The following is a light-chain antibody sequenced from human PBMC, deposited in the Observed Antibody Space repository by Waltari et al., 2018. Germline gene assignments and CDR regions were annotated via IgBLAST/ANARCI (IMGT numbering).Light chain of an antibody. CDR1: QSVSSN. CDR2: GAS. J-gene: IGKJ2*01. V-gene: IGKV3-15*01. CDR3: QQYNNWPPRYT. Sequence: EIVMTQSPATLSVSPGERATLSCRASQSVSSNLAWYQQKPGQAPRLLIHGASTRATGIAARFSGSVSGTDFNLTISSLQSEDFAVYYCQQYNNWPPRYTFGQGTKLEIK.